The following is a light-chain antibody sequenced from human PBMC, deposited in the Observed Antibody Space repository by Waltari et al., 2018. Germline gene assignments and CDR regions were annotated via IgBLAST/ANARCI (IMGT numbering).Light chain of an antibody. J-gene: IGLJ1*01. CDR2: EVS. V-gene: IGLV2-8*01. Sequence: QSALAQPPSASGSPGQSVTIACTRASRDIGTYTFVSWYQQHPGKAPNLVIYEVSTRPAGVPDRFSGSKSGNTASLTVSGLQTEDEADYYCSSYTDTNNFVFGTGTKVTVL. CDR1: SRDIGTYTF. CDR3: SSYTDTNNFV.